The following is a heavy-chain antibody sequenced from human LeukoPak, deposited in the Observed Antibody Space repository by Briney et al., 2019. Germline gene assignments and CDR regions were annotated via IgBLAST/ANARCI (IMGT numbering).Heavy chain of an antibody. CDR2: INHSGST. Sequence: SETLSLTCTVSGYSISSGYYWGWIRQPPGKGLEWIGSINHSGSTYYNPSLRSRVTISVDTSKSQFSLKLGSVTAADTAVYYCARGGTTGNVLPLDYWGQGTLVTVSS. CDR1: GYSISSGYY. J-gene: IGHJ4*02. D-gene: IGHD1-1*01. CDR3: ARGGTTGNVLPLDY. V-gene: IGHV4-38-2*02.